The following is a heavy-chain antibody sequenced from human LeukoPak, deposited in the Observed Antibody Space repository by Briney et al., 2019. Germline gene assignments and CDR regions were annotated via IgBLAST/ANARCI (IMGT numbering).Heavy chain of an antibody. Sequence: SETLSLTCTVSGGSISSSSYYWGWIRQPPGKGLEWIGYIYYSGSTNYNPSLKSRVTISVDTSKNQFSLKLSSVTAADTAVYYRARDSPGVGYWGQGTLVTVSS. CDR2: IYYSGST. CDR1: GGSISSSSYY. J-gene: IGHJ4*02. D-gene: IGHD4-17*01. CDR3: ARDSPGVGY. V-gene: IGHV4-61*01.